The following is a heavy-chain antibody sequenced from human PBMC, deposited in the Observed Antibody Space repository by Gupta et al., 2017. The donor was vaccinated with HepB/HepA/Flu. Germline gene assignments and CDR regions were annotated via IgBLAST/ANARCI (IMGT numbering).Heavy chain of an antibody. Sequence: QLQLQESGPGQVKPSETLSLTCTVSGDSITNNIHHWAWIRKPPGKGLEWIATVFYSGITSYSPSLKSRVTISMDTSENQFSLKLTSVTAADTAVYFCTRRQYCVTASCLATQRSTDVWGRGTMVSVSS. V-gene: IGHV4-39*01. CDR3: TRRQYCVTASCLATQRSTDV. CDR2: VFYSGIT. CDR1: GDSITNNIHH. D-gene: IGHD2-21*01. J-gene: IGHJ3*01.